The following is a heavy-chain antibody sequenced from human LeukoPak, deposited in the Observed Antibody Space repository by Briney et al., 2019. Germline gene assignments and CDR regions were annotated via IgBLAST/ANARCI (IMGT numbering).Heavy chain of an antibody. V-gene: IGHV4-39*01. CDR3: AYTAGYDLFEF. Sequence: PSETLSLACTVSGASISSINHLWGCNRQPPGTALEWTGTIFYNGSIYYSQSLKGRVTISVDTSMNQFFMNLKSLSAADTAVYYCAYTAGYDLFEFWGQGTLVTVSS. CDR1: GASISSINHL. J-gene: IGHJ4*02. D-gene: IGHD3-16*01. CDR2: IFYNGSI.